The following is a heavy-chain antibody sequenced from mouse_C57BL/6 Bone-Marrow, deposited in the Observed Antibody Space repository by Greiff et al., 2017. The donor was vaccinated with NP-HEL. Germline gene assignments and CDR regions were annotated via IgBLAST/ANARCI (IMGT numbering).Heavy chain of an antibody. CDR2: ISDGGSYT. CDR3: ARDGGTVSWYFDV. J-gene: IGHJ1*03. CDR1: GFTFSSYA. D-gene: IGHD1-1*01. V-gene: IGHV5-4*01. Sequence: EVMLVESGGGLVKPGGSLKLSCAASGFTFSSYAMSWVRQTPEKRLEWVATISDGGSYTYYPDTVKGRFTISRDNAKNKLYLQMSHLKSEDTAMYYCARDGGTVSWYFDVWGTGTTVTVSS.